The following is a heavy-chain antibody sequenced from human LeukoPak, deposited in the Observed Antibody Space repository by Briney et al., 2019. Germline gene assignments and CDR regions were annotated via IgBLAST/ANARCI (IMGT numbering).Heavy chain of an antibody. CDR3: ARESESSGWYDY. CDR1: GFTFSSYW. CDR2: ISGDGGST. Sequence: GGSLRLSCAASGFTFSSYWMHWVRQAPGKGLEWVSLISGDGGSTFYADSVKGRFTISRDNSKNSLYLQMNSLRSDDTALYYCARESESSGWYDYWGQGTLVTVSS. V-gene: IGHV3-43*02. J-gene: IGHJ4*02. D-gene: IGHD6-19*01.